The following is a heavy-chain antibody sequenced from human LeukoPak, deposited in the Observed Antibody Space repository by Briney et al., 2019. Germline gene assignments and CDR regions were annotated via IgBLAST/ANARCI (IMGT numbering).Heavy chain of an antibody. CDR3: ARDRGYEQQRWFDL. J-gene: IGHJ5*01. V-gene: IGHV1-18*01. CDR2: ITVYNGNT. D-gene: IGHD6-13*01. Sequence: ASVKVSCKASGYTFSSYGISWVRQAPGQGLEWLGWITVYNGNTRYAHKYEDRVTMTADTSTSTAYLDLRSLRSDDTAVYYCARDRGYEQQRWFDLWGQGTLVTASS. CDR1: GYTFSSYG.